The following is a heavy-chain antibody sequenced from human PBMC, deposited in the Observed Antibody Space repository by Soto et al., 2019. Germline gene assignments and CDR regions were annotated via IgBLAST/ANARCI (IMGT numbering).Heavy chain of an antibody. Sequence: EVQLVESGGGLVQPGRSLRLSCAASGFSFEDYAMHWVRQAPGKGLEWVSGIAWNSDIIGYADSVKGRFTISRDNGKNYLYLQMNSMRPEDTALYYCAKDHYGSAIYGMDVWGQGTTVTVSS. J-gene: IGHJ6*02. V-gene: IGHV3-9*01. D-gene: IGHD3-10*01. CDR3: AKDHYGSAIYGMDV. CDR1: GFSFEDYA. CDR2: IAWNSDII.